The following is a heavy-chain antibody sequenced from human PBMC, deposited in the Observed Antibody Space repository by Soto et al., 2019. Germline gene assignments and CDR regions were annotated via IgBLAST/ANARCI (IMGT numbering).Heavy chain of an antibody. J-gene: IGHJ4*02. CDR2: INPNSGNI. D-gene: IGHD3-10*01. V-gene: IGHV1-8*01. CDR1: GDTFTTYD. Sequence: ASVKVSCKASGDTFTTYDINWVRQATGHGLEWMGWINPNSGNIGYAQRFQGRVTMTRDTAIRTAYMEVSSLRSDDTAVYYCARGRASGSYYLLDYWGQGTLVTSPQ. CDR3: ARGRASGSYYLLDY.